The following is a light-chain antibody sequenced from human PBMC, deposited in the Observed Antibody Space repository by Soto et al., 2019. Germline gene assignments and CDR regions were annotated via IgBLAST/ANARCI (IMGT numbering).Light chain of an antibody. V-gene: IGKV1-33*01. CDR2: DAS. J-gene: IGKJ5*01. Sequence: DIQMTQSPSSLTASVGDSVTITCQASQDITNYLNWYQHKPGKAPKLLIYDASNLEPGVPSRFSGRGSGRDVTFTISSMQPEDTATYYCQQYEDIPPTFGQGTRLDIK. CDR1: QDITNY. CDR3: QQYEDIPPT.